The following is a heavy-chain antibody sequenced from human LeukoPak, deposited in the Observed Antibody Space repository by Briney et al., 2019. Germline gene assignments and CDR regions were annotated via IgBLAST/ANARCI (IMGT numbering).Heavy chain of an antibody. Sequence: GRSLRLSCAASGFTFSSYGMHWVRQAPGKGLEWVSGISWNSGSIGYADSVKGRFTISRDNAKNSLYLQMNSLRAEDTALYYCAKDVSRYDFDWLGAFDIWGQGTMVTVSS. CDR1: GFTFSSYG. D-gene: IGHD3-9*01. CDR2: ISWNSGSI. J-gene: IGHJ3*02. V-gene: IGHV3-9*01. CDR3: AKDVSRYDFDWLGAFDI.